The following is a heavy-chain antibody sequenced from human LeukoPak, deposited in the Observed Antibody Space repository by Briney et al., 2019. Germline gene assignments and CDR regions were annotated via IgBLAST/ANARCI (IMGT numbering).Heavy chain of an antibody. CDR3: TTAGVGDAFDI. J-gene: IGHJ3*02. V-gene: IGHV3-23*01. D-gene: IGHD2-8*01. Sequence: GGSLRLSCAASGFTLSSHAMSWVRQAPGKGLEWVSGISRSGGSTYYADSVKGRFTISRDNSKSTLYLQMNSLRVEDTAVYYCTTAGVGDAFDIWGQGTMVTVSS. CDR2: ISRSGGST. CDR1: GFTLSSHA.